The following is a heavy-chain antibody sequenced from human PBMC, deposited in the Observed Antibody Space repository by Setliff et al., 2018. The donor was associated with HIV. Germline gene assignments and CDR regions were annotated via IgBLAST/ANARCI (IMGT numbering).Heavy chain of an antibody. J-gene: IGHJ6*03. CDR1: GDTFSNYA. Sequence: SVKVSCKASGDTFSNYAISWVRQAPGQGLEWMGGIIPIFGTTNYAQKFQGRVTITADESTSTVYMELSSLRSGDTAVYYCATWPDFWSGYPNYHYYYMDVWGKGTTVTVSS. D-gene: IGHD3-3*01. V-gene: IGHV1-69*13. CDR3: ATWPDFWSGYPNYHYYYMDV. CDR2: IIPIFGTT.